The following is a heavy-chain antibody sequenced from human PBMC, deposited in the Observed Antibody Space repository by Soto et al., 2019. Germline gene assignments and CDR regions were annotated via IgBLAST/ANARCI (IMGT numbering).Heavy chain of an antibody. D-gene: IGHD6-19*01. Sequence: QVQLQESGPGLVKPSETLSLTCTVSGGSVSSGSYYWSWIRQPPGKGLEWIGYIYYSGSTNYNPSLKSRVTISVDTSKDQFSRKLSSVTAADTAVYYCARGIEGWYQGRYYDGMDVWGQGTRVTVSS. CDR1: GGSVSSGSYY. J-gene: IGHJ6*02. V-gene: IGHV4-61*01. CDR2: IYYSGST. CDR3: ARGIEGWYQGRYYDGMDV.